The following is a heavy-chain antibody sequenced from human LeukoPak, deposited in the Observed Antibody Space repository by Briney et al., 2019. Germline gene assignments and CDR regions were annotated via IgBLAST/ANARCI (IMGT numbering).Heavy chain of an antibody. D-gene: IGHD3-9*01. V-gene: IGHV3-30*02. CDR1: GFTFSSYG. CDR3: AHSGILTGYYNSFDY. J-gene: IGHJ4*02. CDR2: IRYDGSNK. Sequence: GGSLRLSCAASGFTFSSYGMHWVRQAPGKGLEWVAFIRYDGSNKYYADSVKGRFTISRDNSTSTLYLQMNSLRAEDTAVYYCAHSGILTGYYNSFDYWGQGTLVTVSS.